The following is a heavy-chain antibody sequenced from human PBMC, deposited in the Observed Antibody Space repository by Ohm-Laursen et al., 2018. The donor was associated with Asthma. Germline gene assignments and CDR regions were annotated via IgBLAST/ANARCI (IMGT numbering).Heavy chain of an antibody. V-gene: IGHV3-74*01. CDR3: ARVRCSSTSCLGYYYGMDV. D-gene: IGHD2-2*01. CDR1: GFTFSTYW. CDR2: IKSDGSST. Sequence: GSLRLSCAASGFTFSTYWMHWVRQAPGKGLVWVSRIKSDGSSTTYADSVKGRFTISRDNAKNTLYLEMNSLRAEDTAVYYCARVRCSSTSCLGYYYGMDVWGQGTTVTVSS. J-gene: IGHJ6*02.